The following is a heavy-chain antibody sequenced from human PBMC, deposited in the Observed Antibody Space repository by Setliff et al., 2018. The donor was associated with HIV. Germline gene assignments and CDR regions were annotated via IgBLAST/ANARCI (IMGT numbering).Heavy chain of an antibody. J-gene: IGHJ6*03. D-gene: IGHD3-10*01. CDR1: GYSISSGYY. V-gene: IGHV4-38-2*01. Sequence: SETLSLTCAVSGYSISSGYYWGWIRQPPGKGLEWIGSIYHSGSTYYNPSLKSRVTISVDTSKNQFSLKLSSVTAADTAAYYCAVLTHYYGSGSSGPTDYYYYMDVWGKVTTVTVSS. CDR3: AVLTHYYGSGSSGPTDYYYYMDV. CDR2: IYHSGST.